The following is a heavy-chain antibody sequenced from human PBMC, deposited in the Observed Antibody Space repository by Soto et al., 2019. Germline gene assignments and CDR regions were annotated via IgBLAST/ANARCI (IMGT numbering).Heavy chain of an antibody. J-gene: IGHJ4*02. V-gene: IGHV3-30*03. Sequence: QVQLVESGGGVVQPGRSLGLSCAASAFTFSSYGMHWVRQAPGKGLEWVAIIAYDGSNKYYADSVNGRCTITRHNSKNTLYLQMNSLRVEDTAVHYCARHGDSRGIDYWGQGTLLTVSS. D-gene: IGHD3-16*01. CDR1: AFTFSSYG. CDR3: ARHGDSRGIDY. CDR2: IAYDGSNK.